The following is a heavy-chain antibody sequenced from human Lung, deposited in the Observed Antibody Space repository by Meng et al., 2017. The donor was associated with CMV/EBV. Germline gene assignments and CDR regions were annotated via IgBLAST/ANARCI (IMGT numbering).Heavy chain of an antibody. V-gene: IGHV3-43D*03. CDR2: TSCYGDTK. CDR1: GFTFNVYA. Sequence: GGSLRLSCAVSGFTFNVYAMRWVRQTPGKGLEWVAFTSCYGDTKFYADSVRGRFTISRDNSKNSLYLQMNSLRPEDTAFYYYAKDRGSSYGRDLENWGQGTLVTVSS. J-gene: IGHJ4*02. CDR3: AKDRGSSYGRDLEN. D-gene: IGHD6-6*01.